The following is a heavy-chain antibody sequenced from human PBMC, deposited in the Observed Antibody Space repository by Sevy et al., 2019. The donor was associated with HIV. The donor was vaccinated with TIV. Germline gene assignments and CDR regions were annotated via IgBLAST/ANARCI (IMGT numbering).Heavy chain of an antibody. CDR1: GFTFSRFW. Sequence: GGSLRLSCAISGFTFSRFWMSWVRQAPGKGLEWVANIKSDGSEKYYVDSVKGRFTISRDTSKNTVYLEMKSLRAEDTAVYYCTREDIVLGEDNYYGMDVWGHGTTVT. CDR3: TREDIVLGEDNYYGMDV. CDR2: IKSDGSEK. D-gene: IGHD2-15*01. V-gene: IGHV3-7*03. J-gene: IGHJ6*02.